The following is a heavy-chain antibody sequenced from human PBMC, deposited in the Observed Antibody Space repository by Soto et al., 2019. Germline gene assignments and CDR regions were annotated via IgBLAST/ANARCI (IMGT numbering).Heavy chain of an antibody. V-gene: IGHV1-3*01. CDR2: INAGNGNT. Sequence: ASVKVSCKASGYTFTSYALHWVRQAPGQRLEWMGWINAGNGNTKYSQKFQGRVTITRDTSAGTAYMELSSLRSEDTAVYYCARDRGYCSGGSCYSDPSVDYYGMDVWGQGTTVTVSS. CDR1: GYTFTSYA. J-gene: IGHJ6*02. D-gene: IGHD2-15*01. CDR3: ARDRGYCSGGSCYSDPSVDYYGMDV.